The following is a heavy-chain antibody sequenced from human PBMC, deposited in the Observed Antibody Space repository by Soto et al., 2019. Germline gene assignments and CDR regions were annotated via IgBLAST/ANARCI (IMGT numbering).Heavy chain of an antibody. D-gene: IGHD3-10*01. Sequence: QVQLVQSGAELKKPGSSVKVSCKASGGTFSSYAISWVRQAPGQGLEWMGGIIPIFGTANYAQKFQGRVTITADESTSTAYMELSSLRSEDTAVYYCARDLWFGGNPAVVGRYFDLWGRGTLVTVSS. V-gene: IGHV1-69*01. CDR2: IIPIFGTA. J-gene: IGHJ2*01. CDR1: GGTFSSYA. CDR3: ARDLWFGGNPAVVGRYFDL.